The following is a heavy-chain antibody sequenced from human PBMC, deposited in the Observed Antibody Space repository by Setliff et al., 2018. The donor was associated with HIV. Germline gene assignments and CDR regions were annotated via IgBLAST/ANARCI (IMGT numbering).Heavy chain of an antibody. V-gene: IGHV1-2*02. CDR2: INPNSGGT. J-gene: IGHJ6*03. D-gene: IGHD6-6*01. Sequence: GASVKVSCKASGYTFTGYYMHWVRQAPGQGLEWMGWINPNSGGTNYTQNFQGRVTMTRDTSISTGHMELRGLRSDDTAVYYCARGYSSSSSHYYYYMDVWGKGTTVTVSS. CDR1: GYTFTGYY. CDR3: ARGYSSSSSHYYYYMDV.